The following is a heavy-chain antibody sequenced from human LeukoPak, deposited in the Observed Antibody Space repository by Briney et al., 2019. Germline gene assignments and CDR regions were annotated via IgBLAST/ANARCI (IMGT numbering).Heavy chain of an antibody. CDR3: AREWGRIAVAGGPGY. J-gene: IGHJ4*02. CDR2: IWYDGQTK. Sequence: GGSLRLSCEASGFIFRNYGMHWVRQAPGKGLEWVALIWYDGQTKFYADSVKDRFTISRDNSWNTLFLQMSSLRVEDTAMYYCAREWGRIAVAGGPGYWGQGILVTVSP. D-gene: IGHD6-19*01. CDR1: GFIFRNYG. V-gene: IGHV3-33*01.